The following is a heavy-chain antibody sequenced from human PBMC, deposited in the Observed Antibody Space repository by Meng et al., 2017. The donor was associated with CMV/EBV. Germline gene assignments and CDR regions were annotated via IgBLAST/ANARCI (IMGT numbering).Heavy chain of an antibody. CDR1: GGSFSGYY. Sequence: SETLSLTCAVYGGSFSGYYWSWIRQPPGKGLEWIGEINHSRSTNYNPSLKSRVTISVDTSKNQFSLKLSSVTAADTAVYYCARAKTMDYWGQGTLVTVSS. CDR3: ARAKTMDY. J-gene: IGHJ4*02. V-gene: IGHV4-34*01. CDR2: INHSRST. D-gene: IGHD1-14*01.